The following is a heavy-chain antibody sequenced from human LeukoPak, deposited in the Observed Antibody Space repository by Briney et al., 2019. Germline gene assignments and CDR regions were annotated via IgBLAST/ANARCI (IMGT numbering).Heavy chain of an antibody. D-gene: IGHD4-23*01. Sequence: SETLSLTCAVYGGSFSDYYWSWIRQPPGKGLEWIGEINHSGSTNYNPSLKSRVTISVDTSKNQFSLKLSSVTAADTAVYYCARTTVVTHYYYYYYMDVWGKGTTVTVSS. CDR1: GGSFSDYY. CDR3: ARTTVVTHYYYYYYMDV. V-gene: IGHV4-34*01. J-gene: IGHJ6*03. CDR2: INHSGST.